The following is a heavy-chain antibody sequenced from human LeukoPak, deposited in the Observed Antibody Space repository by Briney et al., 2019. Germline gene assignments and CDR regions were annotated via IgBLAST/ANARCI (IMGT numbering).Heavy chain of an antibody. D-gene: IGHD6-13*01. CDR1: GFTFSSYA. CDR3: SKWAGVSDTSNWYGPFDH. V-gene: IGHV3-23*01. CDR2: ISSSGGTT. Sequence: GGSLRLSCAASGFTFSSYAMSLGRQVPGKGLEWVSTISSSGGTTYYADSVKGRFTISRDNSKNTLSLQMNSLSAEDTAIYYCSKWAGVSDTSNWYGPFDHWGQGTLVTVSS. J-gene: IGHJ4*02.